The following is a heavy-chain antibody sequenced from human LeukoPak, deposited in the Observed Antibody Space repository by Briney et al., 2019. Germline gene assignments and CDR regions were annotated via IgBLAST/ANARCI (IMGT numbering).Heavy chain of an antibody. D-gene: IGHD3-10*01. J-gene: IGHJ4*02. V-gene: IGHV3-23*01. CDR3: AKGAPSSAITLVRGVKSYFDY. CDR1: GFTFSSYP. CDR2: ISGSGDST. Sequence: GGSLRLSCAASGFTFSSYPLNWVRQAPGKGLEWVSSISGSGDSTYYADSVKGRFTISRDNSKNTLYLQMNRLRAEDTAVYYCAKGAPSSAITLVRGVKSYFDYWGQGTLVTVSS.